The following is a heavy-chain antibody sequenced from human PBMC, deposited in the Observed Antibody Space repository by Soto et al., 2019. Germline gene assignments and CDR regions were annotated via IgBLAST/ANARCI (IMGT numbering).Heavy chain of an antibody. CDR1: GFTFANYY. Sequence: PGGSLRLSCAASGFTFANYYMGWLRQAPGRGLEWISYITNIDSTKKYADSVKGRFTISRDDARGSLYLQMNSLRAEDAAVYFCARRTQGRNFDYWGRGTLVTVSS. V-gene: IGHV3-11*01. J-gene: IGHJ4*02. CDR2: ITNIDSTK. CDR3: ARRTQGRNFDY.